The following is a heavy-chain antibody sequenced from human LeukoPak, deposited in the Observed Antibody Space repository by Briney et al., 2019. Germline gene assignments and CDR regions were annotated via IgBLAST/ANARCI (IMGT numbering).Heavy chain of an antibody. Sequence: SETLSLTCAVYGVSFSGYYWSWIRQPPGKGLEWIGEINHSGSTNYNPSLKSRVTISVDTSKNQFSLKLSSVTAADTAVYYCARAQSSGNWFDPWGQGTLVTVSS. CDR2: INHSGST. V-gene: IGHV4-34*01. CDR3: ARAQSSGNWFDP. J-gene: IGHJ5*02. D-gene: IGHD6-19*01. CDR1: GVSFSGYY.